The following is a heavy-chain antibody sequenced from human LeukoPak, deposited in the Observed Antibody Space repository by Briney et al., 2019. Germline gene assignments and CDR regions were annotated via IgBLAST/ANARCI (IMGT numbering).Heavy chain of an antibody. CDR1: GGSISSGGYY. CDR2: IYYSGST. V-gene: IGHV4-31*03. J-gene: IGHJ5*02. D-gene: IGHD1-7*01. CDR3: ARDRLELPRWLDP. Sequence: SETLSLTCTVSGGSISSGGYYWSWIRQHPGKGLEWIGYIYYSGSTYYNPSLKSRVTISVDTSKNQFSLKLSSVTAADTAVYYCARDRLELPRWLDPWGQGTLVTVSS.